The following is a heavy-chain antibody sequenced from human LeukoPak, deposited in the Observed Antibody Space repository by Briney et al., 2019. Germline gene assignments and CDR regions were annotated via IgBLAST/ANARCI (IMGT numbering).Heavy chain of an antibody. V-gene: IGHV6-1*01. J-gene: IGHJ5*02. CDR1: GDSVSSNSAA. Sequence: SQTLSLTCAISGDSVSSNSAAWNWIRQSPSRGLEWLGRTYYRSKWYNDYAVSVKSRITINPDTSKNQFSLQLNSVTPEDTAVYYCAREVLLWFGAKGWFDPWGQGTLVTVSS. D-gene: IGHD3-10*01. CDR3: AREVLLWFGAKGWFDP. CDR2: TYYRSKWYN.